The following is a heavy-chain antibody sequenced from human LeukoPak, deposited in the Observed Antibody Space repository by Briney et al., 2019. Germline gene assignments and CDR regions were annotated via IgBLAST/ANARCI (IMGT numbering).Heavy chain of an antibody. CDR2: IYHSGST. D-gene: IGHD3-10*01. V-gene: IGHV4-30-2*01. J-gene: IGHJ4*02. Sequence: SETLSLTCAVSGGSISSGGYSWSWIRQPPGKGLEWIGYIYHSGSTYYNPSLKSRVIISVHTSNTHFSLKLTSVTAADTAVYYCVLFPGYWGQGTLVTVSS. CDR1: GGSISSGGYS. CDR3: VLFPGY.